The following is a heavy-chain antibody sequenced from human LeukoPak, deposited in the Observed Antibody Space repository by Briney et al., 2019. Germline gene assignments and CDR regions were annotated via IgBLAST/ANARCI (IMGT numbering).Heavy chain of an antibody. CDR2: ISAYNGNT. V-gene: IGHV1-18*01. CDR1: GYTFTSYG. Sequence: ASVKVSCKASGYTFTSYGISWVRQAPGQGLEWMGWISAYNGNTNYAQKLQGRVTMTTDTSTSTAYMELRSLRSDDTAVYYCARDGRIWFGEAGNDYWGQGTLVTVSS. J-gene: IGHJ4*02. CDR3: ARDGRIWFGEAGNDY. D-gene: IGHD3-10*01.